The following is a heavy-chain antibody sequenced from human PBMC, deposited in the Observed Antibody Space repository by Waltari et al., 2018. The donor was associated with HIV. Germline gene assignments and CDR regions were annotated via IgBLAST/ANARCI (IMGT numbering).Heavy chain of an antibody. V-gene: IGHV3-9*01. Sequence: EVQLVESGGGLVQPGRSLRLSCAASGFTFDDYPMHWVRQSPGKSRGWVSGISWNSGITDYGDSVKCRFTISRDNAKNSLYLQMNSLTVEDTAFYYCAKGGSHLTIFEAWFDSWGQGTLVTVSS. CDR2: ISWNSGIT. J-gene: IGHJ5*01. CDR1: GFTFDDYP. CDR3: AKGGSHLTIFEAWFDS. D-gene: IGHD3-3*01.